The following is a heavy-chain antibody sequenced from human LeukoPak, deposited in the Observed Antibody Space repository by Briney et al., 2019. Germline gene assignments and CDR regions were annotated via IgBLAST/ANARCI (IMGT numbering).Heavy chain of an antibody. CDR2: IYYSGST. J-gene: IGHJ5*02. CDR1: GGSISSYY. D-gene: IGHD6-19*01. V-gene: IGHV4-59*08. CDR3: ARHRYSSGFTWFDP. Sequence: SETLSLTCTVSGGSISSYYWSWIRQPPGKGLEWIGYIYYSGSTNYNPSLKSRVTISVDTSKNQFSLKLSSVTAADTAVYYCARHRYSSGFTWFDPWGQGTLVTVSS.